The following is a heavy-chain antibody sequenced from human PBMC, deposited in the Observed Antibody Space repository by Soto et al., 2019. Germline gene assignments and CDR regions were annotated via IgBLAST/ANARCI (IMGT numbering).Heavy chain of an antibody. CDR1: GGSISSYY. D-gene: IGHD5-12*01. CDR3: ARLGVSGYVGFDI. J-gene: IGHJ3*02. CDR2: IYYSGST. V-gene: IGHV4-59*01. Sequence: SETLSLTCTVSGGSISSYYWSWIRQPPGKGLEWIGYIYYSGSTNYNPSLKSRVTISVDTSKNQFSLKLSSVTAADTAMYYCARLGVSGYVGFDIWGQGTMVTVSS.